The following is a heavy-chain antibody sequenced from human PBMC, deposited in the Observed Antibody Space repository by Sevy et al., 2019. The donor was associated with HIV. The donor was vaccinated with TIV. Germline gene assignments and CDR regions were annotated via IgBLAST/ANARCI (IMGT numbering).Heavy chain of an antibody. CDR3: ARLYPDTAMVMGAFDI. CDR2: IIPIFGTA. J-gene: IGHJ3*02. Sequence: ASVKVSCKASGGTFSSYAISWVRQAPGQGLEWMGGIIPIFGTANYAQKFQGRVTITADESTSTAYMELSSLGSEDTAVYYCARLYPDTAMVMGAFDIWGQGTMVTVSS. D-gene: IGHD5-18*01. CDR1: GGTFSSYA. V-gene: IGHV1-69*13.